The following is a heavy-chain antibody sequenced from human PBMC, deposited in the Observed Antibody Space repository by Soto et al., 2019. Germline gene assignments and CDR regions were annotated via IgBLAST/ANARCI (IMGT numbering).Heavy chain of an antibody. CDR2: IIPIFGTA. CDR3: ARGRSIVVVPAAFVDAFDI. CDR1: GGTFSSYA. V-gene: IGHV1-69*01. Sequence: QVQLVQSGAEVKKPGSSVKVSCKASGGTFSSYAISWVRQAPGQGLEWMGGIIPIFGTANYAQKFQGRVTITADESTSTAYMELSSLRYEDTAVYYCARGRSIVVVPAAFVDAFDIWGQGTMVTVSS. J-gene: IGHJ3*02. D-gene: IGHD2-2*01.